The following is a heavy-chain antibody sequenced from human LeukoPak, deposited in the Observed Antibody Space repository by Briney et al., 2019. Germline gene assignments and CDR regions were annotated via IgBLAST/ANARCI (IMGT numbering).Heavy chain of an antibody. V-gene: IGHV7-4-1*02. Sequence: ASVKVSCKASGYTFTSYAMSWVRQAPGQGLEWMGWINTNTGNPTYAQGFTGRFVFSLDTSVSTAYLQISSLKAEDTAVYYCARVSRTDFWSGYLFDYWGQGTLVTVSS. CDR2: INTNTGNP. CDR1: GYTFTSYA. D-gene: IGHD3-3*01. J-gene: IGHJ4*02. CDR3: ARVSRTDFWSGYLFDY.